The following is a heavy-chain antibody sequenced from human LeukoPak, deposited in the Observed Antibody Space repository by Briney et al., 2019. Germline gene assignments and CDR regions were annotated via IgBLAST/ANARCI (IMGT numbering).Heavy chain of an antibody. CDR3: ARERTPKHYYGSGNLDRYFDH. CDR2: ISSGAKTV. J-gene: IGHJ4*02. D-gene: IGHD3-10*01. CDR1: GFTFSSYE. V-gene: IGHV3-48*03. Sequence: GGSLRLSCSASGFTFSSYEMNWVRQAPGKGLEWVSSISSGAKTVYYADSVKGRFSISRDTTKNSLYLQMNSLRAEDTAVYYCARERTPKHYYGSGNLDRYFDHWGQGTLVTVSS.